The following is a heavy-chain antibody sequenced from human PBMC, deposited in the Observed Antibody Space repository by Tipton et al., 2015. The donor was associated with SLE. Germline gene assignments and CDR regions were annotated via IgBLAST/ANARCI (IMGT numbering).Heavy chain of an antibody. Sequence: TLSLTCTVSTDSIRSGSNYWSWIRQPAGKGLEWIGHIYPSGTTNYNPSLKSRVTISIDTSKNQFSLNLTSVTAADTAVYYCAREKREFYGMDVWGQGTTVTVSS. CDR1: TDSIRSGSNY. V-gene: IGHV4-61*09. J-gene: IGHJ6*02. CDR2: IYPSGTT. D-gene: IGHD2/OR15-2a*01. CDR3: AREKREFYGMDV.